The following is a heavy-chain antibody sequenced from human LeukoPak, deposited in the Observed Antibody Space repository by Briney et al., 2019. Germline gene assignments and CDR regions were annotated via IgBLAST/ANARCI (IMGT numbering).Heavy chain of an antibody. CDR3: ARAESTSTVTPFDY. CDR1: GGSISSGSHY. Sequence: PSETLSLTCTVSGGSISSGSHYWSWIRRPAGKGLEWIGRIYTSGSTNYNPSLKSRVTISVDTSKNQFSLKLSSVTAADTAVYYCARAESTSTVTPFDYWGQGTLVTVSS. D-gene: IGHD4-11*01. V-gene: IGHV4-61*02. J-gene: IGHJ4*02. CDR2: IYTSGST.